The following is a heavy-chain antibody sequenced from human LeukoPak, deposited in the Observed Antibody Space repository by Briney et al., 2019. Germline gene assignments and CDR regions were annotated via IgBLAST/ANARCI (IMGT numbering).Heavy chain of an antibody. V-gene: IGHV4-39*01. J-gene: IGHJ1*01. CDR3: ARRRYYDSSGYLE. CDR2: IYYSGCT. Sequence: SETLSLTCTIFGDSVSRSDSYWDWIRQPPGKGLEWIGTIYYSGCTYYSPSLKSRVTLSVDMSNNQFSLTLSSVTAAETALYFCARRRYYDSSGYLEWGQGTLVTVSS. D-gene: IGHD3-22*01. CDR1: GDSVSRSDSY.